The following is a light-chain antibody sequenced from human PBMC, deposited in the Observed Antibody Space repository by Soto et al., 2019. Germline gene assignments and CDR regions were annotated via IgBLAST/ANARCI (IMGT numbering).Light chain of an antibody. V-gene: IGLV2-14*01. J-gene: IGLJ1*01. Sequence: QSALTQPASVSGSPGQSITISCTGSSSDVGGYDYVSWYQQYPGKAPKLMIYDVSNRPSGVSNRFSGSKSGNTASLTISGIQADDEADYYCSSFTSSTTRVFGTGTKVTVL. CDR2: DVS. CDR1: SSDVGGYDY. CDR3: SSFTSSTTRV.